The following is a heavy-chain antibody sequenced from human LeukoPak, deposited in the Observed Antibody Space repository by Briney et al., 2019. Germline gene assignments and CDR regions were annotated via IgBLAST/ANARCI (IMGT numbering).Heavy chain of an antibody. J-gene: IGHJ4*02. CDR1: GFTFSSYA. CDR2: ISGSAVST. V-gene: IGHV3-23*01. CDR3: AKDSGFSFGSDY. D-gene: IGHD3-10*01. Sequence: GGSLRLSCAASGFTFSSYAITWVRQAPGKGLEWVSTISGSAVSTYYADSVKGRFTISRDNSKNTVYLQMNTLRAEDTAVYYCAKDSGFSFGSDYWGQGTLVTVSS.